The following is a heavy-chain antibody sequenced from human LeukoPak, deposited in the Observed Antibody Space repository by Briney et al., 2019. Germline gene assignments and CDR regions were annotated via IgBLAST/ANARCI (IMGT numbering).Heavy chain of an antibody. CDR1: GGSISSYY. D-gene: IGHD3-10*01. Sequence: PSETLSLTCTVSGGSISSYYWSWIRQPARKGLEWIGRIYTSGSTNYNPSLKSRVTISVDTSKNQFSLKLSSVTAADTAVYYCAREIHYYGSGSYFFPFDPWGQGPLVTVSS. CDR2: IYTSGST. J-gene: IGHJ5*02. V-gene: IGHV4-4*07. CDR3: AREIHYYGSGSYFFPFDP.